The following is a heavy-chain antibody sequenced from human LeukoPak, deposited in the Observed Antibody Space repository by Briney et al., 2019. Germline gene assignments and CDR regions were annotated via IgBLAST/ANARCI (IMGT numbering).Heavy chain of an antibody. J-gene: IGHJ4*02. CDR1: GFTFSSYA. D-gene: IGHD3-9*01. Sequence: GGSLRLSYAASGFTFSSYAMSWARQAPGKGLEWVSAIGGSGGSTFYADSVKGRFTISRDNSKNTLYLQMNSLRADDTAVYYCAKDAYYYILTGYYDYWGQGTLVTVSS. CDR3: AKDAYYYILTGYYDY. V-gene: IGHV3-23*01. CDR2: IGGSGGST.